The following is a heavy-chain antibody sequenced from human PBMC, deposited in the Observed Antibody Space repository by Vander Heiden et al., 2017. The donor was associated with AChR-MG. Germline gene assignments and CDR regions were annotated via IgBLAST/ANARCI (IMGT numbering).Heavy chain of an antibody. J-gene: IGHJ5*02. D-gene: IGHD6-13*01. CDR3: ARGGIAAAENWFDP. Sequence: EVQLVESGGGLVQPGGSLRLSCAASGFTVSSNYMSWVRQAPGKWLEWVSVIYSGGSTYYADSVKGRFTISRDNSKNTLYLQMNSLRAEDTAVYYCARGGIAAAENWFDPWGQGTLVTVSS. V-gene: IGHV3-66*01. CDR2: IYSGGST. CDR1: GFTVSSNY.